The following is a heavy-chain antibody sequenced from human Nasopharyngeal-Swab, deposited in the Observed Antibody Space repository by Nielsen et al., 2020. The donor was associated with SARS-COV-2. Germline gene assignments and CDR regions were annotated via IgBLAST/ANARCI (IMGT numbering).Heavy chain of an antibody. CDR1: GLTLRTYW. CDR2: IHIDGSST. J-gene: IGHJ4*02. Sequence: GGSLRLSCEASGLTLRTYWMHWVRQAPGKGLVWVSRIHIDGSSTSYGDSVKGRFTISRDDAKNTLYLQMNSLRTEDTAVYYCARDDSSGSSFDYWGQGTLVTVSS. V-gene: IGHV3-74*01. CDR3: ARDDSSGSSFDY. D-gene: IGHD3-22*01.